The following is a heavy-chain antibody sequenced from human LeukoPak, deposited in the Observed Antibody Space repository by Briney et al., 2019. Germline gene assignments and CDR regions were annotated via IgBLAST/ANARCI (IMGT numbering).Heavy chain of an antibody. D-gene: IGHD3-9*01. V-gene: IGHV1-2*02. CDR1: GYTFTGYY. CDR2: INSNSGGT. CDR3: GRSPDILIGENFDY. Sequence: GSSVKVSCKASGYTFTGYYMHWVRQAPGQGLEWMGWINSNSGGTNDAQKFQDRVTMTRDTSISTAYMELSRLSFDEPAVYYCGRSPDILIGENFDYWGQGTLVTVSS. J-gene: IGHJ4*02.